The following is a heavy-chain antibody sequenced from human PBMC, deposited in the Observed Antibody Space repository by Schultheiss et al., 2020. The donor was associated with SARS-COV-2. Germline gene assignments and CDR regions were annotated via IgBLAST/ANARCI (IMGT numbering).Heavy chain of an antibody. CDR1: GFTFSSYA. CDR3: ARDLGYCSGDRCYYYGMDV. D-gene: IGHD2-15*01. Sequence: GESLKISCAASGFTFSSYAMSWVRQAPGKGLEWVGRIKSKTDGGTTDYAAPVKGRFTISRDNAKNSLYLQMNSLRAEDTAMYYCARDLGYCSGDRCYYYGMDVGGQGTTVTVSS. J-gene: IGHJ6*02. CDR2: IKSKTDGGTT. V-gene: IGHV3-15*01.